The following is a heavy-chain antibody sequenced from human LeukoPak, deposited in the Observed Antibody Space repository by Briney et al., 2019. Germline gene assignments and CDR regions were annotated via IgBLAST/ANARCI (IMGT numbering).Heavy chain of an antibody. D-gene: IGHD5-18*01. J-gene: IGHJ4*02. CDR2: IWYDGSNK. Sequence: PGGSLRLFCAASGFTFSSYGMHWVRQAPGKGLEWVAVIWYDGSNKYYADSVKGRFTISKDNSKNTLYLQMNSLRAEDTAVYYCAKDERGYSYGLIDYWGQGTLVTVSS. CDR1: GFTFSSYG. V-gene: IGHV3-33*06. CDR3: AKDERGYSYGLIDY.